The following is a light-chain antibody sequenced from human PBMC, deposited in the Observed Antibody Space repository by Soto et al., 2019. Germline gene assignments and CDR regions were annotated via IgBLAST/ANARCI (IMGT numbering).Light chain of an antibody. V-gene: IGKV3-15*01. CDR3: QQYNNWPPIT. CDR2: YAS. Sequence: EIMMTQSPATLSVSPGERATLSCRASQSVSNNLAWYQQKPGQAPRLLIYYASTRATGIPARFSGSGSGTXXTLTISSLQSEDFALYYCQQYNNWPPITFGQGTRLEIK. CDR1: QSVSNN. J-gene: IGKJ5*01.